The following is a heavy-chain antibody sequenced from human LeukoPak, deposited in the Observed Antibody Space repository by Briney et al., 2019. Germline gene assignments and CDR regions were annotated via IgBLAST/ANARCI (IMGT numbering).Heavy chain of an antibody. CDR2: IGASDGGT. Sequence: GGSLRLSCAASGFTFSNSATNWVRQAPGRGLEWVSVIGASDGGTYYAVSVKGRFTISRDNSKNTLYLQMNSLRAEDTAIYYCAKGHDSYYFDYWGQGSLVTVSS. V-gene: IGHV3-23*01. CDR3: AKGHDSYYFDY. D-gene: IGHD1-1*01. J-gene: IGHJ4*02. CDR1: GFTFSNSA.